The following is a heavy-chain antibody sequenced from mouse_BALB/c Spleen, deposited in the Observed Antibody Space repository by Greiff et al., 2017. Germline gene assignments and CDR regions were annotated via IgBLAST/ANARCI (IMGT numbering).Heavy chain of an antibody. CDR2: IYPGNSDT. Sequence: VQLQQPGAELVKPGASVKLSCKASGYTFTSYWMHWVKQRPGQGLEWIGAIYPGNSDTSYNQKFKGKAKLTAVTSTSTAYMELSSLTNEDSAVYYCTMGNYYDYDLAYWGQGTLVTVSA. V-gene: IGHV1-5*01. CDR3: TMGNYYDYDLAY. CDR1: GYTFTSYW. J-gene: IGHJ3*01. D-gene: IGHD2-4*01.